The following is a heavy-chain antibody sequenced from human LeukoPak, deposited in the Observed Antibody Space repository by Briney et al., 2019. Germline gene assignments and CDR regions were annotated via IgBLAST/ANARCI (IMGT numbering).Heavy chain of an antibody. D-gene: IGHD3-10*01. V-gene: IGHV4-39*01. Sequence: PSETLSLTCTVSGGSISSSSYYWGWIRQPPGKGLEWIGSIFYSGSTYYNPSLKSRVSISVDTSKNQFSLKLSSVTAADTVVYYCATYYYGSGSENWFDPWGQGTLVTVAS. CDR1: GGSISSSSYY. J-gene: IGHJ5*02. CDR3: ATYYYGSGSENWFDP. CDR2: IFYSGST.